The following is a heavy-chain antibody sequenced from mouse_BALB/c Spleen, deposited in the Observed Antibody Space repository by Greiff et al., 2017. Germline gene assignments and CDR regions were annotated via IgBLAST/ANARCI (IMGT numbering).Heavy chain of an antibody. CDR3: ARNGYDYYAMDY. V-gene: IGHV14-3*02. Sequence: VQLKESGAELVKPGASVKLSCTASGFNIKDTYMHWVKQRPEQGLEWIGRIDPANGNTKYDPKFQGKATITADTSSNTAYLQLSSLTSEDTAVYYCARNGYDYYAMDYWGQGTSVTVSS. CDR2: IDPANGNT. J-gene: IGHJ4*01. D-gene: IGHD2-2*01. CDR1: GFNIKDTY.